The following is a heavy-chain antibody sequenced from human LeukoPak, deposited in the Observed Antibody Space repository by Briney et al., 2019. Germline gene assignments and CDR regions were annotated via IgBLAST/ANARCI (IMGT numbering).Heavy chain of an antibody. D-gene: IGHD2-2*01. J-gene: IGHJ6*02. CDR1: GYTFTSYG. Sequence: ASVKVSCKASGYTFTSYGISWVRQAPGQGLEWMGWISAYNGNTNYAQKLQGRVTMTTDTSTSTAYMELRSLGSDDTAVYYCARDRRRVVVPAAYYYYGMDVWGQGTTVTVSS. CDR2: ISAYNGNT. CDR3: ARDRRRVVVPAAYYYYGMDV. V-gene: IGHV1-18*01.